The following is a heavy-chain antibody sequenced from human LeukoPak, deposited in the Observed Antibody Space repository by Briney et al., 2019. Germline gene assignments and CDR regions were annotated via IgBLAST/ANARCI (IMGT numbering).Heavy chain of an antibody. CDR2: IYYSGST. D-gene: IGHD6-13*01. CDR3: ARTYGSSGLGYFDL. CDR1: GGSISSYY. V-gene: IGHV4-59*01. Sequence: PSETLSLTCTVSGGSISSYYWSWIRQPPGRGLEWIGYIYYSGSTNYSPSLRSRLTISVDTSKNQFSLKLSSVTAADTAVYYCARTYGSSGLGYFDLWGRGTLVTVSS. J-gene: IGHJ2*01.